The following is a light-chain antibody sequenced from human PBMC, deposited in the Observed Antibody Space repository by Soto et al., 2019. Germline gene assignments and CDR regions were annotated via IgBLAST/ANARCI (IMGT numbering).Light chain of an antibody. CDR2: AAS. CDR3: QQSYSTPRT. Sequence: DIEMTQYPSSLSASVGDRVTITCRAIQSISSYLNWYRQKPGKTSKLLIYAASSLQSGVPSRFSGSGSGTDFTLTISSLQPEDFATYYCQQSYSTPRTFGQGTKVAIK. J-gene: IGKJ1*01. CDR1: QSISSY. V-gene: IGKV1-39*01.